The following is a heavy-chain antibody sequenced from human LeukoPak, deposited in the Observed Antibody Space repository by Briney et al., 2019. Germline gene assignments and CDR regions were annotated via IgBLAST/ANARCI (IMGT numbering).Heavy chain of an antibody. CDR2: ITGSGGST. CDR3: ARELFDFDY. CDR1: GFTFDNFA. Sequence: GRSLRLSCAPSGFTFDNFAMTWVRQAPGKGLEWVSEITGSGGSTYYADSVKGRFTISRDNSKNTLYLQMNSLRAEDTAIYYCARELFDFDYWGQGTLVTVSS. J-gene: IGHJ4*02. V-gene: IGHV3-23*01. D-gene: IGHD3-10*01.